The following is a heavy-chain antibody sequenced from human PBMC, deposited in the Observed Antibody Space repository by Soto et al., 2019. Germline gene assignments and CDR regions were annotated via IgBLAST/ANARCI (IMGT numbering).Heavy chain of an antibody. J-gene: IGHJ5*02. D-gene: IGHD6-6*01. CDR2: IKQDGSEK. Sequence: LRLSCAASGFTFSSYCMSWVRQAPGKGLEWVANIKQDGSEKYYVDSVKGRFTISRDNAKNSLYLQMNSLRSDDTAVYYCARSAGSSSSNWFDPWGQGTLVTVSS. CDR1: GFTFSSYC. CDR3: ARSAGSSSSNWFDP. V-gene: IGHV3-7*03.